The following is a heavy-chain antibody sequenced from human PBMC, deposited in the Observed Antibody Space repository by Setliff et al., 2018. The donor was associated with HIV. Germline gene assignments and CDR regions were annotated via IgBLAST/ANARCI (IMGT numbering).Heavy chain of an antibody. CDR1: GGTFSSYG. J-gene: IGHJ6*02. Sequence: SVKVSCKASGGTFSSYGISWVRQAPGQGLEWMGTINPMFGTGFYAQKFQGRVTITTDESRTTSYMELNSLRFEDTAVYFCARVAHSSSYHYYGTDVWGQGTTVTVSS. CDR2: INPMFGTG. D-gene: IGHD6-19*01. V-gene: IGHV1-69*05. CDR3: ARVAHSSSYHYYGTDV.